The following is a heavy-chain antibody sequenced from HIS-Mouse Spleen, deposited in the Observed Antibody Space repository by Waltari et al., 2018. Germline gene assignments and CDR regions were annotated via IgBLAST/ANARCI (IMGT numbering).Heavy chain of an antibody. D-gene: IGHD6-13*01. CDR2: IYYSGST. CDR3: ARGSSWYGHDAFDI. CDR1: GGSISSYY. Sequence: QVQLQESGPGLVKPSETLSLTCTVSGGSISSYYWSWTRQPPGKGLEWIGYIYYSGSTNYNPSLKSRVTISVDTSKNQFSLKLSSVTAADTAVYYCARGSSWYGHDAFDIWGQGTMVTVSS. V-gene: IGHV4-59*01. J-gene: IGHJ3*02.